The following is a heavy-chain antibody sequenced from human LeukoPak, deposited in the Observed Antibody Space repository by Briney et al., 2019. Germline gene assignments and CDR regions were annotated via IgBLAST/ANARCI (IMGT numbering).Heavy chain of an antibody. D-gene: IGHD6-6*01. Sequence: GGSLRLSCAASGFTFNTYALGWVRQAPGKGQEWVSAISDSGGSTYYADSVKGRFTISRDNSKNTLYLQTKSLRAEDTAVYYCAKRVEYSSSSGGYFDYWGQGTLVTVSS. CDR1: GFTFNTYA. CDR2: ISDSGGST. CDR3: AKRVEYSSSSGGYFDY. J-gene: IGHJ4*02. V-gene: IGHV3-23*01.